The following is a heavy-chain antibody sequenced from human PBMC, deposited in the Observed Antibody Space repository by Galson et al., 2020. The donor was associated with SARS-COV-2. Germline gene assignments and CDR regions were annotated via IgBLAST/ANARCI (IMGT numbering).Heavy chain of an antibody. V-gene: IGHV3-23*01. CDR1: GFAFDNYA. J-gene: IGHJ4*02. D-gene: IGHD6-19*01. CDR2: ILGNGDNT. Sequence: GESLKISCAASGFAFDNYAMGWVRQAPGKGLEWVSAILGNGDNTYYAGSVKGRFTISRDNPKNTLSLQVNSLRAEDTATYHCAKYRWNSAWDPFDHWGQGTLVTVSS. CDR3: AKYRWNSAWDPFDH.